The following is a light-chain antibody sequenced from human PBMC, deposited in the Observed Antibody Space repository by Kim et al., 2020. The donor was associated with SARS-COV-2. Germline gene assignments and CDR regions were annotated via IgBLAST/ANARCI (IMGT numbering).Light chain of an antibody. CDR3: QQYNSYLWT. CDR2: EAS. CDR1: QSISGW. J-gene: IGKJ1*01. V-gene: IGKV1-5*03. Sequence: DIQMTQSPSSLSASVGDRVTITCRASQSISGWLAWYQQKPGKAPKLLIYEASNLENGVPSRFSGSGSGTDFTLTISSLQPDDFATYYCQQYNSYLWTFGQGTKVDIK.